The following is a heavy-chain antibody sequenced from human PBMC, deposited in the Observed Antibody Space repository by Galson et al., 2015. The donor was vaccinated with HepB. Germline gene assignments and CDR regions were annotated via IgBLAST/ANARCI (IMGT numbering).Heavy chain of an antibody. CDR1: GYTFTSYY. J-gene: IGHJ3*02. Sequence: SVKVSCKASGYTFTSYYMHWVRQAPGQGLEWMGIINPSGGSTSYAQKLQGRVTMTRDTSTSTVYMELSSLRSEDTAVYYCARDGDYYDSSGYYKEVAFDIWGQGTMVTVSS. CDR3: ARDGDYYDSSGYYKEVAFDI. CDR2: INPSGGST. D-gene: IGHD3-22*01. V-gene: IGHV1-46*04.